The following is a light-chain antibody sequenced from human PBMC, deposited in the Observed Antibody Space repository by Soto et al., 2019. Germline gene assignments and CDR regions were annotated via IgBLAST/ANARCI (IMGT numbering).Light chain of an antibody. CDR3: QQYKTYPPT. V-gene: IGKV1-5*03. CDR2: QAS. CDR1: QSISSW. J-gene: IGKJ4*01. Sequence: DIQMTQSPSTLSASVGDRVTIACRASQSISSWLAWYQQDPGNAPKLLIYQASNLQSGVPSRFSGSGSGTEFTLTISSLQPDDFATYYCQQYKTYPPTFGGGTRVEI.